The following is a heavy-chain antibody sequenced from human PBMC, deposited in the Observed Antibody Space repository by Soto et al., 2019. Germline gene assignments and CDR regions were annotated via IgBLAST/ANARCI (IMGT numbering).Heavy chain of an antibody. Sequence: SETLSLTCTVSGGSISSGGYYWSWIRQHPGKGLEWIGYIYYSGTTYYNPSLKSRVTISVDTSKNQFSLKLSSVSAADTALYYCARGRSPYYYGMDVWGQGTTVTVSS. CDR3: ARGRSPYYYGMDV. V-gene: IGHV4-31*03. CDR2: IYYSGTT. J-gene: IGHJ6*02. CDR1: GGSISSGGYY. D-gene: IGHD2-15*01.